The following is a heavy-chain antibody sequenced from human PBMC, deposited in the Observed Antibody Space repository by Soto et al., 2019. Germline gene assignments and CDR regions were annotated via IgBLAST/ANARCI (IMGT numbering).Heavy chain of an antibody. CDR2: ISWNSGSI. V-gene: IGHV3-9*01. Sequence: EVQLVESGGGLVQPGRSLRLSCAASGFTFDDYAMHWVRQAPGKGLEWVSGISWNSGSIGYADSVKGRFTISRDNAKDSLYLQMNSLRAEDTALYYCARGKYYFDYWGLGTLVTVSS. J-gene: IGHJ4*02. CDR1: GFTFDDYA. CDR3: ARGKYYFDY.